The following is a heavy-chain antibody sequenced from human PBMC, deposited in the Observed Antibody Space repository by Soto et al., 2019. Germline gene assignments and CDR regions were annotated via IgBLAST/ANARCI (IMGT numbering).Heavy chain of an antibody. J-gene: IGHJ5*02. CDR3: ARMASAGALNWFDP. Sequence: ASVKVSCKASGYTFVNFDISWVRQAAVQGVEWLGWMNPGGGKTGYASKFQGRVAMTRDASTGTSHLEVSSLTSDDTAVYYCARMASAGALNWFDPGGQGTLVTVSS. CDR1: GYTFVNFD. D-gene: IGHD6-13*01. CDR2: MNPGGGKT. V-gene: IGHV1-8*02.